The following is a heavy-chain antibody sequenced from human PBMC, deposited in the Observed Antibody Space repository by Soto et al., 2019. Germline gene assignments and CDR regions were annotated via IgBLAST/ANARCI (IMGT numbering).Heavy chain of an antibody. CDR3: ARGVGHCSGGSCYFGNFDY. CDR1: GGSFSGYY. CDR2: INHSGST. D-gene: IGHD2-15*01. V-gene: IGHV4-34*01. J-gene: IGHJ4*02. Sequence: QVQLQQWGAGLLKPSETLSLTCAVYGGSFSGYYWSWIRQPPGKGLEWIGEINHSGSTNYNPSLKSRVTISVDTSKNQFSLKLSSVTAADTAVYYCARGVGHCSGGSCYFGNFDYWGQGTLVTVSS.